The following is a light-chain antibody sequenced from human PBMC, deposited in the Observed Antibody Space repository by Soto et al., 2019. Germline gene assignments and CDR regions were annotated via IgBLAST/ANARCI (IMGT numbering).Light chain of an antibody. CDR2: AAS. CDR3: HKYNSAPHT. CDR1: QGISNY. J-gene: IGKJ2*01. Sequence: DIQMTQSPSSLSASVGDRVTITCRASQGISNYLAWYQQKPGKVPKLLIYAASTLHSGVPSRFSGSGSGTDFTLTISSLQPEDVATYYCHKYNSAPHTFGQGTKLEIK. V-gene: IGKV1-27*01.